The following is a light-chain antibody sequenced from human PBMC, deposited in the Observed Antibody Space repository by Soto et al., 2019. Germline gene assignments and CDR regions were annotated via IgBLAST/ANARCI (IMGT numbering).Light chain of an antibody. CDR3: AQWDESLNGRV. CDR1: SSNIGTNT. V-gene: IGLV1-44*01. CDR2: DDY. Sequence: QSVLTQPPSASGTPGQRVTISCSGSSSNIGTNTVNWYQQLPGAAPKLLISDDYHRSSGVPDRFSASKSGTSASLAISGLQPEDKAAYSRAQWDESLNGRVFGGGTKLPVL. J-gene: IGLJ2*01.